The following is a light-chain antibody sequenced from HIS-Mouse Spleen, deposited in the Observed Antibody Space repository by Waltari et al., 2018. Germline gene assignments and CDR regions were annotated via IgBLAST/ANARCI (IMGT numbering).Light chain of an antibody. CDR2: EDS. Sequence: SYVLTQPPSVSVAPGQTARITCGGNNIGSKSVHWYQQKPGQAPVLVVYEDSDRPSGIPEGFSGSNPGNTATLTISGVEAGDEADYYCQVWDSSSDHPVFGGGTKLTVL. V-gene: IGLV3-21*02. CDR3: QVWDSSSDHPV. J-gene: IGLJ3*02. CDR1: NIGSKS.